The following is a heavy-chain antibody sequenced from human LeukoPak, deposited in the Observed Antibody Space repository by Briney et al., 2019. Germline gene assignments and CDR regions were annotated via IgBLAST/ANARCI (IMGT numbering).Heavy chain of an antibody. D-gene: IGHD3-16*01. CDR3: ARDAGYMIPHDAFDI. J-gene: IGHJ3*02. V-gene: IGHV1-18*01. CDR1: GYTFTSYG. Sequence: GASVKVSCKASGYTFTSYGISWVRQAPGQGLEWMGWISAYNGNTNYAQKLQGRVTMTTDTSTSTAYMELNSLRAEDTAVYYCARDAGYMIPHDAFDIWGQGTMVTVSS. CDR2: ISAYNGNT.